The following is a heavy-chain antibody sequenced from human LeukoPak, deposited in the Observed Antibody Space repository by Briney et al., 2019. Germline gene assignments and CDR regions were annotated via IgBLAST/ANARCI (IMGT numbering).Heavy chain of an antibody. CDR1: GFTFSNYA. J-gene: IGHJ4*02. CDR2: ISSSGGST. CDR3: ARGVDVCGSYRQYYFDY. D-gene: IGHD3-16*02. V-gene: IGHV3-23*01. Sequence: GGSLRLSCAASGFTFSNYAMSWVCQAPGKGLEWVSTISSSGGSTYYADSVKGRFTISRDNSKNTLYLQMNGLRAEDTAVYYCARGVDVCGSYRQYYFDYWGQGTLVTVPS.